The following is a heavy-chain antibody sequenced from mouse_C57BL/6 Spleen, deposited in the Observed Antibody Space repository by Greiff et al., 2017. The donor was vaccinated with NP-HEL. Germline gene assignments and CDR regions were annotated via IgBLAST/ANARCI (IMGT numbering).Heavy chain of an antibody. Sequence: EVMLVESGGGLVQPGGSMKLSCAASGFTFRDAWMDWVRQSPEKGLEWVAEIRNKANNHATYYAESVKGRFTISRDDSKSSVYLQMNSLRAEDTGIYYCTRNGSSYDYYAMDYWGQGTSVTVSS. J-gene: IGHJ4*01. CDR3: TRNGSSYDYYAMDY. D-gene: IGHD1-1*01. CDR2: IRNKANNHAT. V-gene: IGHV6-6*01. CDR1: GFTFRDAW.